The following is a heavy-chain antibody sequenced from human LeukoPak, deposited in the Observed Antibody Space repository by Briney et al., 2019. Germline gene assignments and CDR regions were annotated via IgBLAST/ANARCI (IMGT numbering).Heavy chain of an antibody. CDR1: VFSISSNYF. D-gene: IGHD5-12*01. CDR3: ASLSGYETAYFDY. V-gene: IGHV4-38-2*02. J-gene: IGHJ4*02. CDR2: IYPSGST. Sequence: SETLSLTCSVSVFSISSNYFWGWIRQPPGKGLEWIGSIYPSGSTYYNPSLKSRVTISVDTSKNQFSLKLNSVTAADTAVYYCASLSGYETAYFDYWGQGTLVTVSS.